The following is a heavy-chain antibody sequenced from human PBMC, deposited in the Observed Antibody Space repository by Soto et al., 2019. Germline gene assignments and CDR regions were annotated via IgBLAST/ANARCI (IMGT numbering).Heavy chain of an antibody. CDR1: GGTFSSYA. CDR3: ARGGDYFLSRSCFDP. D-gene: IGHD4-17*01. V-gene: IGHV1-69*12. J-gene: IGHJ5*02. CDR2: IIPIFGTA. Sequence: QVQLVQSGAEVKKPGSSVKVSCKSSGGTFSSYAISWVLQAPGQGLEWMGGIIPIFGTANYAQKFQGRGTITAAESTGTAYLDLSRLRSEDTAVYYCARGGDYFLSRSCFDPWGQGTLVTVSS.